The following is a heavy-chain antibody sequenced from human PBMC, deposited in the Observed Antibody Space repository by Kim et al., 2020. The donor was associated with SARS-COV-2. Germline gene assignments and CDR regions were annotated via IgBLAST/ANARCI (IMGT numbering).Heavy chain of an antibody. J-gene: IGHJ6*02. CDR3: AKNQYYDFWSGYTYYYGMDV. Sequence: GGSLRLSCAASGFTFSSYAMSWVRQAPGKGLEWVSAISGSGGSTYYADSVKGRFTISRDNSKNTLYLQMNSLRAEDTAVYYCAKNQYYDFWSGYTYYYGMDVWGQGTTVTVSS. CDR1: GFTFSSYA. V-gene: IGHV3-23*01. D-gene: IGHD3-3*01. CDR2: ISGSGGST.